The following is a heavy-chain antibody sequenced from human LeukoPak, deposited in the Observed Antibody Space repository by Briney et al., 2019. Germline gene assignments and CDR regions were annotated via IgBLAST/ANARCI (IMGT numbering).Heavy chain of an antibody. Sequence: GGSLRLSCAASGFTVSSNYMSWVRQAPGKGLEWVSVIYSGGSTYYADSVKGRFTISRDNSKNTLYLQMNSLRAEDTAVYYCARDLSSGWYPFDYWGQGTLVTVSS. CDR3: ARDLSSGWYPFDY. CDR1: GFTVSSNY. J-gene: IGHJ4*02. D-gene: IGHD6-19*01. V-gene: IGHV3-66*01. CDR2: IYSGGST.